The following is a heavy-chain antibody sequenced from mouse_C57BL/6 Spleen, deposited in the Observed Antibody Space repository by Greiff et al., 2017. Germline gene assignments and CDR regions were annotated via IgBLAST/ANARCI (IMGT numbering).Heavy chain of an antibody. Sequence: VQLQQPGAELVKPGASVKMSCQASGYTFTSYWITWVKQRPGQGLEWVGDIYPGSGSTNYNEKFKSKATLTVDTSSSTAYMQLSSLTSEDSAVYYCASDYDDYWGQGTLVTVSA. CDR3: ASDYDDY. J-gene: IGHJ3*01. CDR2: IYPGSGST. D-gene: IGHD2-4*01. V-gene: IGHV1-55*01. CDR1: GYTFTSYW.